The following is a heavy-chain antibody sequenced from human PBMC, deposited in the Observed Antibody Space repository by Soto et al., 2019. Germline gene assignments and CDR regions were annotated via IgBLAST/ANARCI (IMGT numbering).Heavy chain of an antibody. CDR3: AKDRGSGSTSWYNGWFDP. J-gene: IGHJ5*02. CDR1: GFTFSSYA. CDR2: ISGSGGST. Sequence: EVQLLESGGGLVQPGGSLRLSCAASGFTFSSYAMSWVCQAPGKGLEWVSTISGSGGSTYDADSVKGRFTISRDNSKNTLYLQMNSLRAEDTAVYYCAKDRGSGSTSWYNGWFDPWGQGTLVTVSS. D-gene: IGHD2-2*02. V-gene: IGHV3-23*01.